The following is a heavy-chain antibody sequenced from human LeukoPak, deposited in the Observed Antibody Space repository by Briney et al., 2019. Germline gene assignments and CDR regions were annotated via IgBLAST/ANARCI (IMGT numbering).Heavy chain of an antibody. CDR3: ASGPSGYHNT. J-gene: IGHJ4*02. V-gene: IGHV3-21*01. CDR2: ISSSSSYI. D-gene: IGHD5-12*01. Sequence: PGGSLRLSCAASGFTFSTYTMNWVRQAPGKGLEWVSSISSSSSYIYYADSVKGRFTISRDNAKNSLYLQMNSLRAEDTAVYYCASGPSGYHNTGGQGTLVTVSS. CDR1: GFTFSTYT.